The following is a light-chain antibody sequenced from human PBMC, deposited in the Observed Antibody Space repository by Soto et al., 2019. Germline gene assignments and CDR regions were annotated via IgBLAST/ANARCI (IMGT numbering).Light chain of an antibody. V-gene: IGLV2-14*01. J-gene: IGLJ1*01. CDR2: EVR. Sequence: QSVLTQPASVSGSPGQSITISCTGTSNDVGGYDYVSWYQHHPGKAPKLMIYEVRDRPSGVSNRFSGSKSGNTASLTISGLQAEDEADYYCSSYTGSSTRYVFGTGTKLTVL. CDR3: SSYTGSSTRYV. CDR1: SNDVGGYDY.